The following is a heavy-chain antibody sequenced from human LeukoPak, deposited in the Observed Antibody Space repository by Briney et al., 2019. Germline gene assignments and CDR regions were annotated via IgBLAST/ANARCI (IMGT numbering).Heavy chain of an antibody. CDR1: GFSFGSYS. CDR3: TRDVPSITARGDFDY. D-gene: IGHD6-25*01. V-gene: IGHV3-21*01. Sequence: GGSLRLSCAASGFSFGSYSMNWVRQAPGKGLEWVSSIGYSSSYTYYADSVKGRFTISRDNAKNSLYLQMNSLRAEDTAVYHCTRDVPSITARGDFDYWGQGSLVTVSS. CDR2: IGYSSSYT. J-gene: IGHJ4*02.